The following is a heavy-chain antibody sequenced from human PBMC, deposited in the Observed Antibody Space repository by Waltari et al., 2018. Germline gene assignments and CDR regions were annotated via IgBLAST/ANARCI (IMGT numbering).Heavy chain of an antibody. Sequence: QVQLPESGPGLVKPSETLSLTCTASGGSISSYYWSWIRQPPGKGLEWSGYIYYSGSTNYNPSLKSRVTISVDTSKNQFSLKLSSVTAADTAVYYCARSHGDDGDAFDIWGQGTMVTVSS. D-gene: IGHD3-10*01. CDR2: IYYSGST. V-gene: IGHV4-59*01. J-gene: IGHJ3*02. CDR3: ARSHGDDGDAFDI. CDR1: GGSISSYY.